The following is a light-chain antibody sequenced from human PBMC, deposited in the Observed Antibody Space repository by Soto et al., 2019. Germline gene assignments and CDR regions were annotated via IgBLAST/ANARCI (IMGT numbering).Light chain of an antibody. CDR1: QSVGSRY. CDR2: GAS. V-gene: IGKV3-20*01. Sequence: EMVLTQAPGTLSLSPGERATLSCRASQSVGSRYIAWYQQKPGQAPRLLIYGASTRATGIPDRFSGSGSGTDFTLTISSLQPDDFATYYCQQFAISTTFGQGTKVDIK. CDR3: QQFAISTT. J-gene: IGKJ1*01.